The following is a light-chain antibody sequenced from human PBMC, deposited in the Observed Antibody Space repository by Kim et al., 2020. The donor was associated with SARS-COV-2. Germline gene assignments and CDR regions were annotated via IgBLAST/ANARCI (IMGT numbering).Light chain of an antibody. Sequence: SASIGDRVTIPCRASQYIGTWLAWYQQKPGKAPKLLISKTSILESGVPSRFSGSESGAEFTLTISSLQPDDLAIYYCQQYYGDSPTFGQGTKLEIK. CDR2: KTS. J-gene: IGKJ2*01. CDR3: QQYYGDSPT. CDR1: QYIGTW. V-gene: IGKV1-5*03.